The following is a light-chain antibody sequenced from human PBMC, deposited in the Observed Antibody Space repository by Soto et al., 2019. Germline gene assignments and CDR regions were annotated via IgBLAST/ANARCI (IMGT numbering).Light chain of an antibody. J-gene: IGKJ1*01. V-gene: IGKV3-15*01. CDR2: GAS. Sequence: EVVMTQSPATLSVSPGERATLSCRASESVTSNLAWYQQKPGQAPRLLIYGASIRATGIPARFSGSGSGTEFTLTISGLQSEDFAVYYCQQYDNRPPRTFGQGTKVDIK. CDR1: ESVTSN. CDR3: QQYDNRPPRT.